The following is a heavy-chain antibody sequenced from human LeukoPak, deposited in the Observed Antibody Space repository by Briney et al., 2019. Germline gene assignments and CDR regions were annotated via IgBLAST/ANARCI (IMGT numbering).Heavy chain of an antibody. CDR1: GGSFNDYY. CDR3: ARVSEIMISFGGVISHFDN. D-gene: IGHD3-16*02. J-gene: IGHJ4*02. CDR2: INHSGGT. V-gene: IGHV4-34*01. Sequence: SETLSLTCSLYGGSFNDYYWSWIRQPPAKGLEWIGEINHSGGTNYNPSLWSRLTISIDTSKHQFSLQVTSVTAADTGVYFCARVSEIMISFGGVISHFDNWGQGALVTVSS.